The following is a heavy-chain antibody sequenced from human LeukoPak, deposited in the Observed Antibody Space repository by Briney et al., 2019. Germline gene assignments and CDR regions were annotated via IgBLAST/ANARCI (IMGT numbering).Heavy chain of an antibody. CDR2: INHSGST. CDR1: GGSFSGYY. J-gene: IGHJ6*03. CDR3: ARGLYYDFWSGSGAYYMDV. D-gene: IGHD3-3*01. V-gene: IGHV4-34*01. Sequence: SETLSLTCAVYGGSFSGYYWSWIRRPPGKGLEWIGEINHSGSTNYNPSLKSRVTISVDTSKNQFSLKLSSVTAADTAVYYCARGLYYDFWSGSGAYYMDVWGKGTTVTVS.